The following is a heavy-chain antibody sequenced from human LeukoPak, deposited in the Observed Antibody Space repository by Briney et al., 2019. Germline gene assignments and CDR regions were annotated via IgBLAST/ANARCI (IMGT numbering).Heavy chain of an antibody. CDR3: AKELYSTTWYDY. V-gene: IGHV3-30*18. D-gene: IGHD6-13*01. CDR1: GFTFSSYG. CDR2: ISYDGSDK. Sequence: GGSLRLSCAASGFTFSSYGMHWVRQAPGKGLEWVAVISYDGSDKYYADFVKGRFAISRDNSKNTLYLQMNRLRGEDTAVYFCAKELYSTTWYDYWGQGTLVAVSS. J-gene: IGHJ4*02.